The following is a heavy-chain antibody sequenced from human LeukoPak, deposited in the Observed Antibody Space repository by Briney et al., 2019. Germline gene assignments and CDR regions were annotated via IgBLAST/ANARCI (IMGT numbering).Heavy chain of an antibody. V-gene: IGHV3-30*04. CDR1: GFTFSSYA. CDR2: ISYDGSNK. Sequence: HPGGSLRLSCAASGFTFSSYAMHWVRQAPGKGLEWVAVISYDGSNKYYADSVKGRFTISRDNSKNTLYLQMNSLRAEDTAVYYCARGQLDTAMALDAFDIWGQGTMVTVS. J-gene: IGHJ3*02. CDR3: ARGQLDTAMALDAFDI. D-gene: IGHD5-18*01.